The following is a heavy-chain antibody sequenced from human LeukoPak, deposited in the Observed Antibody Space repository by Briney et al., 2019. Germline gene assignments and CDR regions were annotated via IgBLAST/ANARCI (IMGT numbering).Heavy chain of an antibody. CDR2: IIPILGIA. D-gene: IGHD4-17*01. Sequence: SVKVSCKASGGTFSSYTINWVRQAPGQGLEWMGRIIPILGIANYAQKFQGRVTITADKSTSTAYMELSSLRSEDTAVYYCARDLDYGDYGDWGQGTLVTVSS. CDR1: GGTFSSYT. CDR3: ARDLDYGDYGD. J-gene: IGHJ4*02. V-gene: IGHV1-69*04.